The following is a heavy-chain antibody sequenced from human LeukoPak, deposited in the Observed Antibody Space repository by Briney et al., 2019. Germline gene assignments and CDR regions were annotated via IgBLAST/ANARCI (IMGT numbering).Heavy chain of an antibody. Sequence: GGSLRLSCAASGFTFSSYSMNWVRQAPGKGLEWVSYISSSSSTIYYADSVKGRFTISRDNAKNSLYLQMNSQRDEDTAVYYCARDGGGWWYIYWGQGTLVTVSS. CDR3: ARDGGGWWYIY. D-gene: IGHD6-19*01. CDR1: GFTFSSYS. J-gene: IGHJ4*02. CDR2: ISSSSSTI. V-gene: IGHV3-48*02.